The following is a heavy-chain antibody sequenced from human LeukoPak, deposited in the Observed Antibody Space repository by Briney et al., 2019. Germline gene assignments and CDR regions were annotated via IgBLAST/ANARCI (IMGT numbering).Heavy chain of an antibody. CDR1: GYSFTSYW. CDR3: ARNHYFGAGTYYNVFDAFDI. V-gene: IGHV5-51*01. CDR2: IYPGDSDT. J-gene: IGHJ3*02. D-gene: IGHD3-10*01. Sequence: GESLKISCKGSGYSFTSYWIGWVRQMPGKGLEWMGIIYPGDSDTRYSPSFQGQVTISADKSINTAYLQWSSLEASDTAMYFCARNHYFGAGTYYNVFDAFDIWGQGTMVTVSS.